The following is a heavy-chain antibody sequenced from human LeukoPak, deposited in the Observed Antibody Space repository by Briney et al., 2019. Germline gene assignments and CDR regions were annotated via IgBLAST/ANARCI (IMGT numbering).Heavy chain of an antibody. Sequence: GGSLRLSCAASGFTFSSYAMSWVRQAPGKGLGWVSYISSSSSTIYYADSVKGRFTISRDNAKNSLYLQMNSLRAEDTAVYYCARDRDYGAFDIWGQGTMVTVSS. V-gene: IGHV3-48*01. D-gene: IGHD4-17*01. CDR3: ARDRDYGAFDI. CDR2: ISSSSSTI. CDR1: GFTFSSYA. J-gene: IGHJ3*02.